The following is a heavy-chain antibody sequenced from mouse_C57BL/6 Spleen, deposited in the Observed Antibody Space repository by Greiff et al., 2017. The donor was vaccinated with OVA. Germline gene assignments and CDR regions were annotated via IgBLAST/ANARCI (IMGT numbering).Heavy chain of an antibody. CDR3: ARDGYDGFAY. D-gene: IGHD2-2*01. Sequence: VQLQQSGPELVKPGDSVKISCKASGYSFTGYFMNWVMQSNGKSLEWIGRINPYNGDTFYNQKFKGKATLTVDKSSSTAHMELRSLTSEDSAVYYCARDGYDGFAYWGQGTLVTVSA. V-gene: IGHV1-20*01. CDR1: GYSFTGYF. CDR2: INPYNGDT. J-gene: IGHJ3*01.